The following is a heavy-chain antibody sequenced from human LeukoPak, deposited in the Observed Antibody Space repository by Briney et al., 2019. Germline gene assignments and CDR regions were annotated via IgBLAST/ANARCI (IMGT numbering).Heavy chain of an antibody. D-gene: IGHD4-17*01. CDR3: ARSETYGDYNYYYYYYMDV. CDR1: GGSFSGYY. J-gene: IGHJ6*03. V-gene: IGHV4-34*01. Sequence: SETLSLTCAVYGGSFSGYYWSWIRQTPGKGLEWIGELNHSVSTNYNPSLKSRVTISVDTSKNQFSLKLSSVTAADTAVYYCARSETYGDYNYYYYYYMDVWGKGTTVTVSS. CDR2: LNHSVST.